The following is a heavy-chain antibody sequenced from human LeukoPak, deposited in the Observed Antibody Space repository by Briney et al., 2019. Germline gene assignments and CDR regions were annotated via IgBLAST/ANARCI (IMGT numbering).Heavy chain of an antibody. CDR1: GFIFSSYG. CDR2: ISGRGGAT. CDR3: AKSQSLLSLGGPFDS. V-gene: IGHV3-23*01. J-gene: IGHJ4*02. D-gene: IGHD3-16*01. Sequence: SGGSLRLSCAASGFIFSSYGMSWVRQAPGKGLEWVSGISGRGGATYSADSVKGRLTNSRDNSKNTLYLHMNSLRAEDTAIYYCAKSQSLLSLGGPFDSWGQGTLVTVSS.